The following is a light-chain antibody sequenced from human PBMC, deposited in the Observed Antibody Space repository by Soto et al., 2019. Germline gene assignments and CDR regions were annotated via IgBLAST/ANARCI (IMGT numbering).Light chain of an antibody. CDR2: KGT. Sequence: QSALAQPAYMSGSRGQSITISWTGTSSDVGAYNSVSWYQHHPHRAPQVIIYKGTQRPSGVSNRFSCSTSGHTAVLTISALQAGDEADYFCCSPAPEGTYVFVAGTKGTVL. J-gene: IGLJ1*01. CDR3: CSPAPEGTYV. V-gene: IGLV2-23*01. CDR1: SSDVGAYNS.